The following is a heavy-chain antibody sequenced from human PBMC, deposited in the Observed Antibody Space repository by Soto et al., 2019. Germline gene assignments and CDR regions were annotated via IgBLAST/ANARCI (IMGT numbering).Heavy chain of an antibody. CDR3: AKDNGNYGSGSFSH. Sequence: GGSLRLSCAASGFTFGSYAMSWVRQAPGKGLEWGSLISGTGDSSEYANPVKGRFTISRDYSKPTVFLQMNSLRAEDTAVYFCAKDNGNYGSGSFSHWGQGTLVTVSS. V-gene: IGHV3-23*01. CDR2: ISGTGDSS. CDR1: GFTFGSYA. J-gene: IGHJ4*02. D-gene: IGHD3-10*01.